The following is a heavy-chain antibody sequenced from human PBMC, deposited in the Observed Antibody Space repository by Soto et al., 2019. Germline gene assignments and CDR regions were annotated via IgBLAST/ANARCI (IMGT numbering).Heavy chain of an antibody. D-gene: IGHD4-17*01. Sequence: ASVKVSCKASGGTFSSYAISWVRQAPGQGLEWMGGIIPIFGTANYAQKFQGRVTITADESTSTAYMELSSLRSEDTAVYYCARAAGLRTQFDYWGQGTLVTVSS. J-gene: IGHJ4*02. V-gene: IGHV1-69*13. CDR2: IIPIFGTA. CDR3: ARAAGLRTQFDY. CDR1: GGTFSSYA.